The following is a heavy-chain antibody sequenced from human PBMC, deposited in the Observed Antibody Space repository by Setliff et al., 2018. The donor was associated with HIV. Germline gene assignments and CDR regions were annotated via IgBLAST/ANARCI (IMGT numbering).Heavy chain of an antibody. D-gene: IGHD5-12*01. J-gene: IGHJ4*02. CDR1: GFTFSSYA. CDR3: APVRDGYNYFFDY. V-gene: IGHV3-23*01. CDR2: ISGSGGDT. Sequence: PGGSLRLSCASSGFTFSSYAMTWVRQAPGKGLECVAVISGSGGDTYYADSVKGRFTISRDNSRNTVYLQMNSLRVEDTAVYYCAPVRDGYNYFFDYWGQGTLVTVSS.